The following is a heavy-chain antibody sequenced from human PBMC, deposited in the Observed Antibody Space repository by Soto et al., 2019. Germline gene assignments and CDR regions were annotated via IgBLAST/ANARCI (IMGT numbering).Heavy chain of an antibody. CDR3: ARRWGSAADY. CDR1: GGSISSYY. D-gene: IGHD2-15*01. CDR2: IYYSGCT. V-gene: IGHV4-59*08. Sequence: QVQLQESGPGLVKPSETLSLTCTVSGGSISSYYWSWIRQPPGKGLEWIGYIYYSGCTNYNPSLKRRVTISVDTSKNQFALKLSSVTAADTAVYYCARRWGSAADYWGQGTLVTVSS. J-gene: IGHJ4*02.